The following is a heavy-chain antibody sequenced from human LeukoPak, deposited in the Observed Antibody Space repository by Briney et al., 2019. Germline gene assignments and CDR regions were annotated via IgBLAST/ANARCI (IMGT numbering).Heavy chain of an antibody. Sequence: GESLKISCKGSGYSFTNYWISWVRQMPGKGLEWMGKIDPSDSYANYSPSFQGHVTISADKSITTAYLQWGSLKASDTAMYYCARDYYDSSGSDAFDIWGQGTMATVYS. J-gene: IGHJ3*02. CDR1: GYSFTNYW. V-gene: IGHV5-10-1*01. CDR2: IDPSDSYA. CDR3: ARDYYDSSGSDAFDI. D-gene: IGHD3-22*01.